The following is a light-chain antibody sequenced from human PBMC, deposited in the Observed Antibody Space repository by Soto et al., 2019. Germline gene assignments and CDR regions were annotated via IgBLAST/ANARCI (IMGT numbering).Light chain of an antibody. Sequence: DIVMTQSPDSLAVSLGERATINCKSSQSVLYSSNNKNYLAWYQQKVGQPPKLLIYWASTRESGVPDRFSGSGSGRNFTLTISSLQAEDVAVYYCQQYHISPSTFGPGTKVDIK. J-gene: IGKJ3*01. CDR3: QQYHISPST. CDR2: WAS. V-gene: IGKV4-1*01. CDR1: QSVLYSSNNKNY.